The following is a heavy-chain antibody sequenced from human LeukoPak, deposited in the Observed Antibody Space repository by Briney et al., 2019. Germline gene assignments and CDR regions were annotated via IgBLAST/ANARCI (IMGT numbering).Heavy chain of an antibody. D-gene: IGHD6-13*01. CDR3: ARDPSSSWYAFDI. CDR2: INPNSGGT. Sequence: ASVRVSCKTSGYTFTGYYMRWVRQAPGQGLEWMGWINPNSGGTNYAQKFQGRVTMTRDTSISTAYMELSRLRSDDTAVYYCARDPSSSWYAFDIWGQGTMVTVSS. J-gene: IGHJ3*02. CDR1: GYTFTGYY. V-gene: IGHV1-2*02.